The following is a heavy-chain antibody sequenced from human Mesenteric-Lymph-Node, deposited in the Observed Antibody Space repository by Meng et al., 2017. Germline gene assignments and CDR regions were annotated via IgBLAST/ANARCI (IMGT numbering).Heavy chain of an antibody. J-gene: IGHJ2*01. CDR1: GGTISGCDYV. Sequence: QEAGPGRVKASQSLTLTCTAAGGTISGCDYVWSWIRPRPGKGLELIINIYYSGSTTDNPSLKSRVTISVDTSNNSFSLKLSSVTAADTAVYYCARVGWRQWSFDLWGRGTLVTVFS. D-gene: IGHD5-18*01. CDR2: IYYSGST. CDR3: ARVGWRQWSFDL. V-gene: IGHV4-30-4*01.